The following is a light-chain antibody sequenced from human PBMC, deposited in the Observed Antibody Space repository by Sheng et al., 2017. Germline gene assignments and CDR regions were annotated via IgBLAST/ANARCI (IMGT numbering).Light chain of an antibody. CDR3: QQYGSSPAP. V-gene: IGKV1-12*01. CDR2: AAS. J-gene: IGKJ4*01. CDR1: QGIASW. Sequence: DIQMTQSPSSVSASVGDRVIITCRASQGIASWLAWYQQKPGKAPKLLIWAASLLQSDVPPRFSGSGSGTDFTLTINGLQPEDFAVYYCQQYGSSPAPFGGGTKVEIK.